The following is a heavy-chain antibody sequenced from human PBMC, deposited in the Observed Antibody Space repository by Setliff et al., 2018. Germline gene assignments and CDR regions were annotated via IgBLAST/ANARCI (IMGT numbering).Heavy chain of an antibody. D-gene: IGHD3-22*01. CDR3: RVWVDMIEVDS. Sequence: SETLSLTCAVYGASFSGTYCSWIRQPPGKGLEWIGEINHTGSPNWIGEINHSGSPNYNPSLKSRVTMSVDTSKNQFSLKLTSVTAADTAVYYCRVWVDMIEVDSWAQGTLVTVS. CDR2: INHSGSP. V-gene: IGHV4-34*01. CDR1: GASFSGTY. J-gene: IGHJ4*02.